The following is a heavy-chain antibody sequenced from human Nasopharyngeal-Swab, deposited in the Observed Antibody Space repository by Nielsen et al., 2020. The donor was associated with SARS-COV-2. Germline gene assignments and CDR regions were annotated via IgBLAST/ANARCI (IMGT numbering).Heavy chain of an antibody. J-gene: IGHJ6*02. Sequence: SVTVSCKASGYTFTSYGISWVRQAPGQGLEWMGWISAYNGNTNYAQKLQGRVTMTTDTSTSTAYMELRSLRSDDTAVYYCARLYCGGDCSYYYYYGMDVWGQGTTVTVSS. CDR1: GYTFTSYG. CDR2: ISAYNGNT. D-gene: IGHD2-21*02. CDR3: ARLYCGGDCSYYYYYGMDV. V-gene: IGHV1-18*01.